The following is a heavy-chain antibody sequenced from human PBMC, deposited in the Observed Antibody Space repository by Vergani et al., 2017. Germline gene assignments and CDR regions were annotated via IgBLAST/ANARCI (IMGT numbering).Heavy chain of an antibody. CDR1: GGTFSSYA. CDR3: ARDDPGDHGGY. D-gene: IGHD2-21*02. V-gene: IGHV1-69*04. CDR2: IIPILGIA. J-gene: IGHJ4*02. Sequence: QVQLVQSGAEVKKPGASVKVSCKASGGTFSSYAISWVRQAPGQGLEWMGRIIPILGIANYAQKFQGRVMITADKSTSTAYMELSSLRSEDTAVYYCARDDPGDHGGYWGQGTLVTVSS.